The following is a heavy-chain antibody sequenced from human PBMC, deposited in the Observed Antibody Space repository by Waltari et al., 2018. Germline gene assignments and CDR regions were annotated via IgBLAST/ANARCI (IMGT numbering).Heavy chain of an antibody. J-gene: IGHJ6*02. V-gene: IGHV3-21*01. CDR3: ATTRGGDFYYGMDV. Sequence: EVQLVESGGGLVRPGGSLRLSCAASGFTFSNYNINWVLQAPGKGVGVVSSISASGPYIYYGDSVKGRFTISRDNAKNSLYLQMNSLRVEDTAVYYCATTRGGDFYYGMDVWGQGTTVTVSS. CDR1: GFTFSNYN. CDR2: ISASGPYI. D-gene: IGHD1-1*01.